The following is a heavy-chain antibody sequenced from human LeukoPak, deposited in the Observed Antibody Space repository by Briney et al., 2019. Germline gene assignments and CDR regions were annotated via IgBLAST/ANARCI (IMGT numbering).Heavy chain of an antibody. CDR3: ARDIRLGYCSGGSCPTVN. CDR2: IIPILGIA. J-gene: IGHJ4*02. Sequence: ASVKVSCKASGYTFTSYGISWVRQAPGQGLEWMGRIIPILGIANYAQKFQGRVTITADKSTSTAYMELSSLRSEDTAVYYCARDIRLGYCSGGSCPTVNWSQGTLVTVSS. D-gene: IGHD2-15*01. CDR1: GYTFTSYG. V-gene: IGHV1-69*04.